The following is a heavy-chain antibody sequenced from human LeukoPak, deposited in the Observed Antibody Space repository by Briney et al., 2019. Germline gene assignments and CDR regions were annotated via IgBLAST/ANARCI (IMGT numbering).Heavy chain of an antibody. Sequence: PGGSLRLSCAASGFTFSSYSMNWVRQAPGKGLEWVAFIRYDGSNKYYADSVKGRFTISRDNSKNTLYLQMNSLRAEDTAVYYCAKHPKYSSGWYLDYWGQGTLVTGSS. V-gene: IGHV3-30*02. J-gene: IGHJ4*02. CDR1: GFTFSSYS. D-gene: IGHD6-19*01. CDR2: IRYDGSNK. CDR3: AKHPKYSSGWYLDY.